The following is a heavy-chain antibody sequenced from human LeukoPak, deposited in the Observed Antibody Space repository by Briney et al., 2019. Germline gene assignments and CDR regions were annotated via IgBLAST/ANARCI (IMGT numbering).Heavy chain of an antibody. D-gene: IGHD4-17*01. CDR2: INPNSGGT. CDR3: ARDLYGDFAPNYFYYYMDV. Sequence: ASVKVSCKASGYTFTDYYVHWVRQAPGQGLEWMGWINPNSGGTKFAQKFQGRVTMTRDTSISTANMELSRLKSDDTAVYYCARDLYGDFAPNYFYYYMDVWGKGTTVTISS. CDR1: GYTFTDYY. J-gene: IGHJ6*03. V-gene: IGHV1-2*02.